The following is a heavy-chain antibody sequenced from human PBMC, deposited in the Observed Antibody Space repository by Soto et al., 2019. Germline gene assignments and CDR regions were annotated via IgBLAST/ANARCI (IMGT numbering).Heavy chain of an antibody. CDR1: GGTFSSYT. V-gene: IGHV1-69*04. CDR2: IIPILGIA. Sequence: SVKVSCKASGGTFSSYTISWVRQAPGQGLEWMGRIIPILGIANYAQKFQGRVTITADKSTSTAYMELSSLRSEDTAVYYCARDLEYSSSFDPWGQGTLVTVSS. J-gene: IGHJ5*02. CDR3: ARDLEYSSSFDP. D-gene: IGHD6-6*01.